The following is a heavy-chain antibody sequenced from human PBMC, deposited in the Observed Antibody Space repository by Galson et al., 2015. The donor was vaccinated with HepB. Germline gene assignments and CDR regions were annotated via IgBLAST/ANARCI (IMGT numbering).Heavy chain of an antibody. CDR2: MNLDGSQK. CDR1: GFTFSDYW. CDR3: ALSGSGRHEVPVG. V-gene: IGHV3-7*03. Sequence: SLRLSCAAFGFTFSDYWMSWVRQAPGKGLEWVAKMNLDGSQKDYVDSVKGRFTISRDNAQNSVYLQMSSLRAEDTAVYYCALSGSGRHEVPVGWGQGILVTVSS. D-gene: IGHD1-26*01. J-gene: IGHJ4*02.